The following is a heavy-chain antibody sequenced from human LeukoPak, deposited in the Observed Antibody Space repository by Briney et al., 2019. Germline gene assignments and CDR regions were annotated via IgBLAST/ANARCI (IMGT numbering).Heavy chain of an antibody. V-gene: IGHV3-30*18. CDR2: ISYDGSNK. CDR3: AKGRSAYYFDY. CDR1: GFTFSSYG. J-gene: IGHJ4*02. Sequence: GGSLRLSCAASGFTFSSYGMHWVRQASGKGLEWVAVISYDGSNKYYADSVKGRFTISRDNSKNTLYLQMNSLRAEDTAVYYCAKGRSAYYFDYWGQGTLVTVSS.